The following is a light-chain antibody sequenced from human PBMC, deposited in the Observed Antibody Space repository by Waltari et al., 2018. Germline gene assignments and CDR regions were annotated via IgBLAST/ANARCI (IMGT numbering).Light chain of an antibody. CDR1: SSDVGSFNL. J-gene: IGLJ2*01. Sequence: QSALTQPASVSGSPGQSITISCTGTSSDVGSFNLVSWYQLLPGKAPKLLISEVNKRPSGVSNHFLGSKSGITASLTISGLQTGDEADYYCCSYAGNTSYVVFGGGTKLTVL. CDR2: EVN. V-gene: IGLV2-23*02. CDR3: CSYAGNTSYVV.